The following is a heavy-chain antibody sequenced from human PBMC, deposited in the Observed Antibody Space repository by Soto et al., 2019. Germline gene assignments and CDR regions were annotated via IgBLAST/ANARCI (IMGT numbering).Heavy chain of an antibody. CDR2: INSDGSST. V-gene: IGHV3-74*01. Sequence: EVQLVESGGGLVQSGGSLRVSCAASGFTFSHYWMHWVRQAPGMGLVWVSRINSDGSSTNYADSVKGRFTISRDNTKNTLYLQMNSLRAEDTAVYYCARAGGYCSGGVCTHYYFYGMDIWGQGTTVTVSS. CDR3: ARAGGYCSGGVCTHYYFYGMDI. J-gene: IGHJ6*02. D-gene: IGHD2-8*02. CDR1: GFTFSHYW.